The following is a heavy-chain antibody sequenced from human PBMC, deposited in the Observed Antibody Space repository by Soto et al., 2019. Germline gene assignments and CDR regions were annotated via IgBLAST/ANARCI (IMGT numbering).Heavy chain of an antibody. CDR1: GYSFTSYW. D-gene: IGHD3-9*01. Sequence: GESLKISCKGSGYSFTSYWISWVRQMPGKGLEWTGRIDPSDSYTNYSPSFQGHVTISADKSISTAYLQWSSLKASDTAMYYCARSLSVGWAYYDILTGYYIRDAFDIWGQGTMVTVSS. V-gene: IGHV5-10-1*01. CDR2: IDPSDSYT. CDR3: ARSLSVGWAYYDILTGYYIRDAFDI. J-gene: IGHJ3*02.